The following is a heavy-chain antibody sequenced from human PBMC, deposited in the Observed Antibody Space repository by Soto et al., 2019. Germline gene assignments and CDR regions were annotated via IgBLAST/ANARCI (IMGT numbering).Heavy chain of an antibody. J-gene: IGHJ4*02. V-gene: IGHV3-49*03. D-gene: IGHD5-12*01. Sequence: TGGSLRLSCAASGFTFSDYTMSWFRQAPGKGLEWVGFIRSKPYGGTTEHAASVKGRFAISRDDSKSIAYLQMNSLKAEDTAVYYCTRDGRYSGYPPPAFWGPGTLVTVSS. CDR2: IRSKPYGGTT. CDR3: TRDGRYSGYPPPAF. CDR1: GFTFSDYT.